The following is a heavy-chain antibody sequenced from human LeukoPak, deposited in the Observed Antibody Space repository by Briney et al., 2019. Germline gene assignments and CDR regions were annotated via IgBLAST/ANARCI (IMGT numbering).Heavy chain of an antibody. CDR2: TYYRSKWYN. CDR1: GDSVSSNSAG. Sequence: SQTLSLTCAISGDSVSSNSAGWNWIRQSPSRGLEWLGGTYYRSKWYNDYAVSAKSRITINPDTSKNQFSLQLNPVTPEDTAVYYCAREFMVGARGSRKGAFDIWGQGTMVTVSS. J-gene: IGHJ3*02. V-gene: IGHV6-1*01. CDR3: AREFMVGARGSRKGAFDI. D-gene: IGHD1-26*01.